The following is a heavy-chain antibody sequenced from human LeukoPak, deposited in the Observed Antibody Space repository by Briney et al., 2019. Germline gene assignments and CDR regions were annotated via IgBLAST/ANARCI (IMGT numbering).Heavy chain of an antibody. CDR3: ARDGDYYGSGSYQDY. D-gene: IGHD3-10*01. V-gene: IGHV1-18*04. CDR1: GYTFTSYG. CDR2: ISAYNGNT. J-gene: IGHJ4*02. Sequence: ASVTVSFKASGYTFTSYGISWVRQAPGQGLEWMGWISAYNGNTNYAQKLQGRVTMTTDTSTSTAYMELRSLRSDDTAVYYCARDGDYYGSGSYQDYWGQGTLVTVSS.